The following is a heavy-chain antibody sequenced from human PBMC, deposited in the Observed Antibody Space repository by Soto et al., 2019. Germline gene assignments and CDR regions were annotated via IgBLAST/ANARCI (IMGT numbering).Heavy chain of an antibody. D-gene: IGHD2-2*01. CDR1: GGTFSSYS. V-gene: IGHV1-69*13. CDR3: ARGCSSTSCYPTNYYYYGMDV. Sequence: SVKVSCKASGGTFSSYSISWVLQAPGQGLEWMGGIIPIFGTANYAQKFQGRVTITADESTSTAYMELSSLRSEDTAVYYCARGCSSTSCYPTNYYYYGMDVWGQGTTVTVSS. CDR2: IIPIFGTA. J-gene: IGHJ6*02.